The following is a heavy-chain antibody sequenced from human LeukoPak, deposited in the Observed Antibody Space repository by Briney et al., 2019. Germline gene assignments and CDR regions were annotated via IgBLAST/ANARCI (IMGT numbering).Heavy chain of an antibody. V-gene: IGHV1-46*01. Sequence: ASVKVSCKASGYTFTSYYMHWVRQAPGQGLEWKGIINPSGGSTSYAQKFQGRVTMTRDTSTSTVYMELSSLRSDDTAVYYCARETSVQLERRGWFDPWGQGTLVTVSS. CDR1: GYTFTSYY. D-gene: IGHD1-1*01. CDR2: INPSGGST. CDR3: ARETSVQLERRGWFDP. J-gene: IGHJ5*02.